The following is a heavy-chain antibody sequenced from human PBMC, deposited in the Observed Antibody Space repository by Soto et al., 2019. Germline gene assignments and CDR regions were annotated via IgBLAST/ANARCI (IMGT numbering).Heavy chain of an antibody. CDR2: ISGSGGST. CDR3: AKDPGRERRPFDC. Sequence: EVQLLESGGGLVQPGGSLRLSCAASGFTFSSYAMSWVRQAPGKGLEWVSAISGSGGSTYYADSVKGRFTISRDNSKNTLYLQLNSLRAEDTAVYYWAKDPGRERRPFDCWGQGTLVTVSS. D-gene: IGHD1-26*01. CDR1: GFTFSSYA. V-gene: IGHV3-23*01. J-gene: IGHJ4*02.